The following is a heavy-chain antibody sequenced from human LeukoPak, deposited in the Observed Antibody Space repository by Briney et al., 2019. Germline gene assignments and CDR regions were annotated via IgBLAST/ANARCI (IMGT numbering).Heavy chain of an antibody. CDR3: ARSGVVAAPFDL. V-gene: IGHV1-2*02. Sequence: ASGKVSCKASGYTFTGYYMHRLRQAPGQGLEWMGWINANSGGTNYAQKFQGRVTMTRDTSINTAYMELSRLRSDDTAVYYCARSGVVAAPFDLWGRGTVVTVSS. CDR2: INANSGGT. J-gene: IGHJ2*01. CDR1: GYTFTGYY. D-gene: IGHD2-15*01.